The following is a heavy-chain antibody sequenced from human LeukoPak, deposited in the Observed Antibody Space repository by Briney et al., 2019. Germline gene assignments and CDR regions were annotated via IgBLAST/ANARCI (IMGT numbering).Heavy chain of an antibody. Sequence: PSETLSLTCTVSGGSISSYYWSWIRQRAGKGLEWIWRIYTSGSTNYNPSLKSRVTMSVDTSKNQFSLKLSSVTAADTAVYYCARSEQLAPRYYYYYMDVWGKGTTVTVSS. J-gene: IGHJ6*03. CDR3: ARSEQLAPRYYYYYMDV. CDR1: GGSISSYY. CDR2: IYTSGST. D-gene: IGHD6-6*01. V-gene: IGHV4-4*07.